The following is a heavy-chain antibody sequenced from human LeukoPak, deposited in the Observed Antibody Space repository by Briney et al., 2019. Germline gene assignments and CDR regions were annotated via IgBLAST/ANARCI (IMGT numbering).Heavy chain of an antibody. D-gene: IGHD4-17*01. CDR1: GFIFTGVW. Sequence: GGSLRLSCVASGFIFTGVWMNWVRQAPGKGPEWVAVTSSDLKANYYADSVKGRFTISRDNSKNTLYLQMSSLRAEDTAVYYCAKPLLFIRPSYGDYAIDYWGQGSLVTVSS. J-gene: IGHJ4*02. CDR3: AKPLLFIRPSYGDYAIDY. CDR2: TSSDLKAN. V-gene: IGHV3-30*18.